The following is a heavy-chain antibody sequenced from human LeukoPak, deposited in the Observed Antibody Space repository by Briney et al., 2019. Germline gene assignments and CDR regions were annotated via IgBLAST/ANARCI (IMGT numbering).Heavy chain of an antibody. D-gene: IGHD3-10*01. V-gene: IGHV3-74*01. CDR2: IKGDGSST. Sequence: GGSLRLSCAASGFTFSNYWMHWVRQAPGQGLVWVSRIKGDGSSTSHADSVEGRFTISRDNAKNTLYLQMTSLRDEDTAVYYCGRGGMVRGVNGMDVWGQGTTVTVSS. CDR3: GRGGMVRGVNGMDV. CDR1: GFTFSNYW. J-gene: IGHJ6*02.